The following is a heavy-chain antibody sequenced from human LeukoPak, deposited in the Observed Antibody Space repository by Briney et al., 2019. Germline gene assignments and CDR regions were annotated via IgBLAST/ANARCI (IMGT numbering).Heavy chain of an antibody. Sequence: PVASVKVSCKASGGTFSSYAISWVRQAPGQGLEWMGGIIPIFGTANYAQKFQGRVTITTDESTSTAYMELSSLRSEDTAVYYCASSYFDWFYYPPDYWGQGTLVTVSS. V-gene: IGHV1-69*05. J-gene: IGHJ4*02. D-gene: IGHD3-9*01. CDR2: IIPIFGTA. CDR3: ASSYFDWFYYPPDY. CDR1: GGTFSSYA.